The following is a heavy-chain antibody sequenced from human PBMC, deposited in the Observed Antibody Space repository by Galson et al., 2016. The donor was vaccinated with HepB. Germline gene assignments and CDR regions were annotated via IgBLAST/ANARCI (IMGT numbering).Heavy chain of an antibody. D-gene: IGHD3-9*01. CDR2: ITGTSEYI. J-gene: IGHJ6*02. V-gene: IGHV3-21*01. Sequence: SLRLSCAASGFTFNTYSMNWVRQAPGKGLEWVSSITGTSEYIHYGDPVKGRFTISRDNAKNSLYLQMNSLRVEDTAVYYCARDLLTFSLDVCGQGTTVTVSS. CDR3: ARDLLTFSLDV. CDR1: GFTFNTYS.